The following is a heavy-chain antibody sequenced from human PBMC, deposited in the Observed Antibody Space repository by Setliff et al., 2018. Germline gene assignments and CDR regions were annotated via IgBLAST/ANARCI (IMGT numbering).Heavy chain of an antibody. Sequence: SETLSLTCTVSGGSISSGSYYWSWIRQPAGKGLEWIGHIYSSGSTNYNPSLKSRVTISVDRSKNQFSLKLSSVIAADTAVYYCARDLYSSSSGGFYYYYYYMDVWGEGTTVTVSS. CDR1: GGSISSGSYY. D-gene: IGHD6-6*01. V-gene: IGHV4-61*09. J-gene: IGHJ6*03. CDR3: ARDLYSSSSGGFYYYYYYMDV. CDR2: IYSSGST.